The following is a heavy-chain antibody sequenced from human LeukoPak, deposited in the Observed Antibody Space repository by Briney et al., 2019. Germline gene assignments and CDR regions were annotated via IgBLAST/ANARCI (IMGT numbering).Heavy chain of an antibody. J-gene: IGHJ4*02. CDR2: ISGAGGGT. D-gene: IGHD1-26*01. CDR1: GFTSNTYA. CDR3: ARGWETTAYYFDY. V-gene: IGHV3-23*01. Sequence: GGSLRLSCAASGFTSNTYAMTWVRQAPGKGLEWVSAISGAGGGTHYADSVKGRFTISRDNSKNTLYLQMNSLRAEDTAVYYCARGWETTAYYFDYWGQGTLVTVSS.